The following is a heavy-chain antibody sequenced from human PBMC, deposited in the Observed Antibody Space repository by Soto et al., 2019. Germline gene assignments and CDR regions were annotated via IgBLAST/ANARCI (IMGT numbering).Heavy chain of an antibody. J-gene: IGHJ4*02. V-gene: IGHV1-18*01. CDR3: ASNGIAVAGSPPPDY. Sequence: SVKVSCKASGYTFTSHGISWVRQAPGQGLEWMGWISAYNGNTNYAQKFQGRVTITADESTSTAYMELSSLRSEDTAVYYCASNGIAVAGSPPPDYWGQGTLVTVSS. D-gene: IGHD6-19*01. CDR2: ISAYNGNT. CDR1: GYTFTSHG.